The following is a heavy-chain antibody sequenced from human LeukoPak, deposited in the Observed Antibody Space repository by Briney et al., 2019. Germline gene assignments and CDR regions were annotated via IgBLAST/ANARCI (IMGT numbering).Heavy chain of an antibody. V-gene: IGHV4-34*01. J-gene: IGHJ5*02. Sequence: PGGSLRLSCAASGFTFSSYSMNWVRQAPGKGLEWIGEINHSGSTNYNPSLKSRVTISVDTSKNQFSLKLSSVTAADTAVYYCARGYSSSWYVWTHNWFDPWGQGTLVTVSS. CDR3: ARGYSSSWYVWTHNWFDP. D-gene: IGHD6-13*01. CDR2: INHSGST. CDR1: GFTFSSYS.